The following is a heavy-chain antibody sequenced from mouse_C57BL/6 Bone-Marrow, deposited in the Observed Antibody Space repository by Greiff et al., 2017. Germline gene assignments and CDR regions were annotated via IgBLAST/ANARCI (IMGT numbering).Heavy chain of an antibody. CDR3: ILLLRYTEAGWYFDV. D-gene: IGHD1-1*01. J-gene: IGHJ1*03. Sequence: EVQLQQSGAELVRPGASVKLSCTASGFNIKDDYMHWVKQRPEQGLEWIGWIDPENGDTEYASKFQGKATITADTSSNTAYLQLSSLTSEDPAVYYCILLLRYTEAGWYFDVWGTGTTVTVSS. CDR1: GFNIKDDY. CDR2: IDPENGDT. V-gene: IGHV14-4*01.